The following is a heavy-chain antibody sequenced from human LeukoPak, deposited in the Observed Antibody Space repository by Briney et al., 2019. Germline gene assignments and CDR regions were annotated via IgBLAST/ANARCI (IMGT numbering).Heavy chain of an antibody. CDR1: GYSFTSYW. Sequence: ESLKISCKGTGYSFTSYWIGWVRQMPGKGMEWMGVIYPGDSRTRYNSSFQGQVTISVDKSINTAYLQWVSLKASDTAMYYCACRDLSSTWSYPWGQGTLVTVSS. CDR2: IYPGDSRT. CDR3: ACRDLSSTWSYP. J-gene: IGHJ5*02. V-gene: IGHV5-51*01. D-gene: IGHD6-13*01.